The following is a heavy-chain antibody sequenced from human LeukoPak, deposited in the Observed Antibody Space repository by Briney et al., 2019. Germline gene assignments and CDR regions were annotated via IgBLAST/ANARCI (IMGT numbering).Heavy chain of an antibody. V-gene: IGHV3-66*01. J-gene: IGHJ4*02. CDR3: AKMRCGGDCYSVLYY. Sequence: PGGSLRLSCAASGFTVSRNYMSWVRQAPGKGLECVSVIYSGGNTYYTDSVKGRFTISRDNSKNTLYLQMNSLRAEDTTVYYCAKMRCGGDCYSVLYYWGQGTLVTVSS. CDR2: IYSGGNT. D-gene: IGHD2-21*02. CDR1: GFTVSRNY.